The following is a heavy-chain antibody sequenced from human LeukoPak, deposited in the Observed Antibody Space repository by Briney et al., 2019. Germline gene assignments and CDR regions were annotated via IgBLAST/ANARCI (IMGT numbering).Heavy chain of an antibody. CDR2: ISYSGST. V-gene: IGHV4-59*01. CDR3: ARESYSSSYLFDF. Sequence: SETLSLTCTVSGGSISSAYWSWIRQPPGKGLEWIGYISYSGSTNYNPSLKSRVTISLDTSKNQFSLKLSSVTAADTAVYYCARESYSSSYLFDFWGQGTLVTVSS. D-gene: IGHD6-6*01. J-gene: IGHJ4*02. CDR1: GGSISSAY.